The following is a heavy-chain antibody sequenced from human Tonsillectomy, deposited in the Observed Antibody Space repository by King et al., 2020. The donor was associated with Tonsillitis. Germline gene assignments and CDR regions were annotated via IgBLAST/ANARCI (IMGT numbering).Heavy chain of an antibody. CDR2: IGTAGDT. CDR1: GFTFSSYD. Sequence: VQLVESGGGLVQPGGSLRLSCAASGFTFSSYDMHWVRQATGKGLEWVSAIGTAGDTYYPGSVKGRFTISRENAKNSLYLQMNSLRAGDTAVYYCARDSMVRGVRPSNYMDVWGKGTTVTVSS. V-gene: IGHV3-13*04. D-gene: IGHD3-10*01. J-gene: IGHJ6*03. CDR3: ARDSMVRGVRPSNYMDV.